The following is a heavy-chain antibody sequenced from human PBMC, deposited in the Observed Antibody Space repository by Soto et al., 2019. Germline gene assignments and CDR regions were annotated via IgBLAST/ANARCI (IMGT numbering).Heavy chain of an antibody. CDR1: GFTFSSYA. D-gene: IGHD4-17*01. CDR2: ISGSGGST. CDR3: ARLPWADYGGIFDP. V-gene: IGHV3-23*01. Sequence: PGGSLRLSCAASGFTFSSYAMSWVRQAPGKGLEWVSAISGSGGSTYYADSVKGRFTISRDNSKNTLYLQMNSLRAEDTAVYYCARLPWADYGGIFDPWGQGTVVTVS. J-gene: IGHJ5*02.